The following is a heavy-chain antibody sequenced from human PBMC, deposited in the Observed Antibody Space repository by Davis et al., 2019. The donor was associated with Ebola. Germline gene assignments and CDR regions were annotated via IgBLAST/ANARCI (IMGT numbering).Heavy chain of an antibody. CDR1: GFTVRSNY. V-gene: IGHV3-23*01. D-gene: IGHD3-3*01. CDR3: AKSGLSFGVVKYHYGMDV. Sequence: PGGSLRLSCAASGFTVRSNYMIWVRQAPGKGLEWVSAISGSGGSTYYADSVKGRFTISRDNSKKTLYLQMNSLRAEDTAVYYCAKSGLSFGVVKYHYGMDVWGKGTTVTVSS. J-gene: IGHJ6*04. CDR2: ISGSGGST.